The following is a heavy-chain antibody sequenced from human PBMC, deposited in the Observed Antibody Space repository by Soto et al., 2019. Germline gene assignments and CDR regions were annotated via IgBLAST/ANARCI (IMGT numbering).Heavy chain of an antibody. J-gene: IGHJ4*02. Sequence: GGSLRLSCAASGFTFSSYGMHWVRQAPGKGLEWVAVISYDGSNKYYADSVKGRFTISRDNSKNTLYLQMNSLRAEDTAVYYCAKDGDIVVVPAASFDYWGQGTLVTVSS. CDR2: ISYDGSNK. V-gene: IGHV3-30*18. CDR3: AKDGDIVVVPAASFDY. D-gene: IGHD2-2*01. CDR1: GFTFSSYG.